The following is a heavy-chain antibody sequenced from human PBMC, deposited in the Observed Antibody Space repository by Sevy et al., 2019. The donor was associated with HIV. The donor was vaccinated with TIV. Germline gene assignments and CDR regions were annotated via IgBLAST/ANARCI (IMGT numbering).Heavy chain of an antibody. CDR1: GFTFRSYS. D-gene: IGHD3-22*01. J-gene: IGHJ4*02. CDR2: ISSSSSTI. Sequence: GGSLRLSCAASGFTFRSYSMNWVRQAPGKGLEWVSYISSSSSTIYYADSVKGRFTISRDNAKNSLYLQMNSLRAEDTAVYYCARAEGYYDSSGYDYWGQGTLVTVSS. V-gene: IGHV3-48*01. CDR3: ARAEGYYDSSGYDY.